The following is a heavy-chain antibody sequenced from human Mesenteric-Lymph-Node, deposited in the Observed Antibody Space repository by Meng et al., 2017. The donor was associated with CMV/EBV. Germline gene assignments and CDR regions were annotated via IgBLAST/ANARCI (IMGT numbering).Heavy chain of an antibody. D-gene: IGHD6-6*01. Sequence: GSLRLSCTVSGGSVSSGSNYWSWIRQPPGKGLEWIGFIYYSGTTNYNPSLKSRVTISRDTSKNQFSLELSSVTAADTAVYFCARQTTYSSSQFYFDHWGQGTRVTVSS. CDR2: IYYSGTT. V-gene: IGHV4-61*01. CDR1: GGSVSSGSNY. J-gene: IGHJ4*02. CDR3: ARQTTYSSSQFYFDH.